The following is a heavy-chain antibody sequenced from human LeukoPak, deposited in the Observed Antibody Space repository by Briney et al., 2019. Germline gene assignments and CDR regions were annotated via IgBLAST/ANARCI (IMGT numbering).Heavy chain of an antibody. D-gene: IGHD3-10*01. V-gene: IGHV4-39*01. J-gene: IGHJ5*02. Sequence: SETLSLTCTVSGGSISSSSYYWGWIRQPPGKGLEWIGSIYYSGSAYYSPSLKSRVTISVDTSKNQFSLKLSSVTAADTAVYYCAGRIRGATANRFDPWGQGTLVTVSS. CDR2: IYYSGSA. CDR3: AGRIRGATANRFDP. CDR1: GGSISSSSYY.